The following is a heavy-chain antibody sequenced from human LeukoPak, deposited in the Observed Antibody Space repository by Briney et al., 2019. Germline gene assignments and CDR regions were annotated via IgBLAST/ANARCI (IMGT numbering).Heavy chain of an antibody. D-gene: IGHD1-26*01. Sequence: TSETLSLTCTVSGGSISNYYWSWIRQPPGKGLEWIGYIYYSGGTNYNPSLKSRVTISVDTSKNQVSLKLSSVTAADTAVYYCARGKVGATDFDYWGQGTLVTVSS. J-gene: IGHJ4*02. CDR1: GGSISNYY. CDR2: IYYSGGT. CDR3: ARGKVGATDFDY. V-gene: IGHV4-59*12.